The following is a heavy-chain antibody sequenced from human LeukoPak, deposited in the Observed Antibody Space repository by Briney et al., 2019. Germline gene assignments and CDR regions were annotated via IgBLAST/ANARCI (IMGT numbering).Heavy chain of an antibody. V-gene: IGHV4-59*01. CDR2: IYYSGST. CDR1: GGSISSYY. D-gene: IGHD1-26*01. J-gene: IGHJ5*02. Sequence: SETLSLTCTVSGGSISSYYWSWIRQPPGKGLEWIGYIYYSGSTNYNPSLKSRVTISGDTSKNQFSLKLSSVTAADTAVYYCARGGGYSGSYSSNWFDPWGQGTLVTVSS. CDR3: ARGGGYSGSYSSNWFDP.